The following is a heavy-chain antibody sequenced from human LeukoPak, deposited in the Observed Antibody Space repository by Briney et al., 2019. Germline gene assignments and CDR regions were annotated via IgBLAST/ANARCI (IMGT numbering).Heavy chain of an antibody. CDR1: GFTFSIYA. D-gene: IGHD3-10*01. CDR3: AKTYRFGELTGAFDI. Sequence: GGSLRLSCAASGFTFSIYAMSWVRQAPGKGLEWVSAISGSGGSTYYADSVKSLFTISRDNSKNTLYMKMDRLRAEGTAVYYCAKTYRFGELTGAFDIWGQGTMVTVSS. V-gene: IGHV3-23*01. CDR2: ISGSGGST. J-gene: IGHJ3*02.